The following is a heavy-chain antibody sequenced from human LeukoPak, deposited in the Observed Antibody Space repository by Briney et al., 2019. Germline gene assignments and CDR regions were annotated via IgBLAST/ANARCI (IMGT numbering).Heavy chain of an antibody. CDR2: IRYDGSVK. CDR3: GKQGGTATSGFDI. D-gene: IGHD1-1*01. V-gene: IGHV3-30*02. Sequence: GGSLRLSCAASGFTFSSYGMHWVRQAPGKGLEWVAFIRYDGSVKYYADSVKARFTISRDNSKNTLYLQMNTLRSEDTAVYYCGKQGGTATSGFDIWGQGTMVTVSS. J-gene: IGHJ3*02. CDR1: GFTFSSYG.